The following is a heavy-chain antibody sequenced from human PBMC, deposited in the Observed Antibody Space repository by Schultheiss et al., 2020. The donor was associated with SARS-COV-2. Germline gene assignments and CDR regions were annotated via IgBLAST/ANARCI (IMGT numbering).Heavy chain of an antibody. D-gene: IGHD4-17*01. Sequence: SETLSLTCAVYGGPFNNYYWTWIRQPPTKGLEWIGTIYYRGSIYYNPSLKSRVTISVDTSKSQFSLKVTSVSAADTAVYYCARDGPDYGDYVPYYYYGMDVWGQGTTVTVSS. V-gene: IGHV4-34*01. J-gene: IGHJ6*02. CDR3: ARDGPDYGDYVPYYYYGMDV. CDR1: GGPFNNYY. CDR2: IYYRGSI.